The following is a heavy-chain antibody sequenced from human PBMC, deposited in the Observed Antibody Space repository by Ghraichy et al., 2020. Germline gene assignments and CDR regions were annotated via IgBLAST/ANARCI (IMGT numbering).Heavy chain of an antibody. J-gene: IGHJ6*02. CDR2: TYYRSKWYN. CDR3: ARDRLSGYSSGWPYDYYYGMDV. Sequence: SQTLSLTCAISGDSVSSNSAAWNWIRQSPSRGLEWLGRTYYRSKWYNDYAVSVKSRITINPDTSKNQFSLQLNSVTPEDTAVYYCARDRLSGYSSGWPYDYYYGMDVWGQGTTVTVSS. V-gene: IGHV6-1*01. D-gene: IGHD6-19*01. CDR1: GDSVSSNSAA.